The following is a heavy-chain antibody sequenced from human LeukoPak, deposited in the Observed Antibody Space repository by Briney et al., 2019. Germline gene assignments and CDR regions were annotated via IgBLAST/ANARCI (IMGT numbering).Heavy chain of an antibody. J-gene: IGHJ4*02. CDR1: GFTFSSYW. CDR2: ITSDGSIT. V-gene: IGHV3-74*01. Sequence: GGSLRLSCAASGFTFSSYWMHWVRQAPGKGLVWVSRITSDGSITTYADFVKGRLTISRDNSKNTLYLQMNSLRAEDTAVYYCASLDYYDSIPYWGQGTLVTVSS. D-gene: IGHD3-22*01. CDR3: ASLDYYDSIPY.